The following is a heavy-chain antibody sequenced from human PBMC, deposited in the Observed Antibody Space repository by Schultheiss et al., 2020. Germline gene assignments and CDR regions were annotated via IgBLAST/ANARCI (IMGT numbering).Heavy chain of an antibody. CDR3: TRDPKDTAMVPDYYYGMDV. J-gene: IGHJ6*02. CDR1: GFTFGDYA. V-gene: IGHV3-49*04. CDR2: IRSKAYGGTT. Sequence: GSLRLSCTASGFTFGDYAMSWVRQAPGKGLEWVGFIRSKAYGGTTEYAASVKGRFTISRDDSKSIAYLQMNSLKTEDTAVYYCTRDPKDTAMVPDYYYGMDVWGQGTTVTVSS. D-gene: IGHD5-18*01.